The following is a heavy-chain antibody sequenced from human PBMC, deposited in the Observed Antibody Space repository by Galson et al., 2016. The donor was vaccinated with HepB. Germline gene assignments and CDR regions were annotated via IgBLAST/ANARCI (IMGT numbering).Heavy chain of an antibody. D-gene: IGHD2/OR15-2a*01. J-gene: IGHJ4*02. V-gene: IGHV3-33*03. CDR1: GFNLRIYG. Sequence: LRLSCAASGFNLRIYGMHWVRQAPGKGLEWLAVIWFDGSSKHYADSVKGRFTVSRDNPNNMLFLQMSSLRADDTAVYYCAKRHEYCPPVGCSVDYWGQGTLVPVSS. CDR3: AKRHEYCPPVGCSVDY. CDR2: IWFDGSSK.